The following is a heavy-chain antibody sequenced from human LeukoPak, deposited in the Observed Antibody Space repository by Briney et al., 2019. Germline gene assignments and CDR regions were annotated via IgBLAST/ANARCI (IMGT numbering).Heavy chain of an antibody. CDR2: ISYDGINK. CDR3: SREPIVVVITSYYYYGMDV. J-gene: IGHJ6*02. V-gene: IGHV3-30-3*01. D-gene: IGHD3-22*01. CDR1: GFTLCSYV. Sequence: PRGSLRHSCAASGFTLCSYVKHWVCQAPGKRLERVADISYDGINKYYAHSVKGPVTLSRDKSQNTHYLQMNRLRAEDTAVYCCSREPIVVVITSYYYYGMDVWRQGTTVSVPS.